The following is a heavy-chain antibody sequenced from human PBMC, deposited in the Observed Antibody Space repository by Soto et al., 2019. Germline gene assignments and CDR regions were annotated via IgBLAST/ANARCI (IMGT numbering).Heavy chain of an antibody. J-gene: IGHJ4*02. CDR3: ARESYDSSGYRSGYFDY. V-gene: IGHV3-11*06. CDR1: GFTFSDYY. D-gene: IGHD3-22*01. Sequence: AGGSLRLSCAASGFTFSDYYMSWTRQAPGKGLEWVSYISSSSYTNYADSVTGRFTISRDNAKNSLYLQMNSLRAEDTAVYYCARESYDSSGYRSGYFDYWGQGT. CDR2: ISSSSYT.